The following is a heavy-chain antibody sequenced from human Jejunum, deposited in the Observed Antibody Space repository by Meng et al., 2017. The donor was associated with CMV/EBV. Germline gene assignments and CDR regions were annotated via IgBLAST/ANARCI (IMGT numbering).Heavy chain of an antibody. Sequence: WVRPAPGKGLAWVSTAHTGGLTTYYANSVRGRFTISRDNSRNTLYLQMNSLRPDDTATYYCAKVFRRQFRGWHNTGGDYYGMDVWGQGTTVTVSS. J-gene: IGHJ6*02. CDR3: AKVFRRQFRGWHNTGGDYYGMDV. CDR2: AHTGGLTT. V-gene: IGHV3-23*01. D-gene: IGHD1/OR15-1a*01.